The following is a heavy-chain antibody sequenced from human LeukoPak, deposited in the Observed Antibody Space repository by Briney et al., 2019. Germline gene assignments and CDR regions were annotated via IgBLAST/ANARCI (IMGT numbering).Heavy chain of an antibody. CDR3: ARELREHGVFDI. J-gene: IGHJ3*02. CDR1: GFTFSSYG. D-gene: IGHD1-26*01. Sequence: QPGGTLRLSCAASGFTFSSYGMSWVRQAPGKGLEWVSEIYTDGSTYYAASVKGRFSISRGSSRNTVYLQMNSLRAEDTAVYYCARELREHGVFDIWGQGTMVTVSS. CDR2: IYTDGST. V-gene: IGHV3-53*01.